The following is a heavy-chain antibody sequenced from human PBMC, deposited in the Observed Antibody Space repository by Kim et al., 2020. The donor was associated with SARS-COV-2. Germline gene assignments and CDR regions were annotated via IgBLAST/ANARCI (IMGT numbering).Heavy chain of an antibody. CDR1: GFTFSNFA. V-gene: IGHV3-23*01. J-gene: IGHJ6*02. D-gene: IGHD6-19*01. CDR3: AKTLNGRRIAVTGTHYYSYYAMDV. Sequence: GGSLRLSCAASGFTFSNFAMAWFRQAPGKGLEWVSAIGRSTYYTDSVKGRFTISRDNSKNTLFLQLISLRAEDTAIYYCAKTLNGRRIAVTGTHYYSYYAMDVGRGGTTVTVPS. CDR2: IGRST.